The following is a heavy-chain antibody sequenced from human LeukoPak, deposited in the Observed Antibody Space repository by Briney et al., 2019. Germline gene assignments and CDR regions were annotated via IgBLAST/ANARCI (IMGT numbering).Heavy chain of an antibody. CDR3: ARERLPLYVSGSYCFDY. CDR1: GGSFSGYY. V-gene: IGHV4-34*01. CDR2: INHSGST. J-gene: IGHJ4*02. D-gene: IGHD3-10*01. Sequence: SETLSLTCAVYGGSFSGYYWRWLRQPPGKGLEWVGEINHSGSTNYNPSLKSRVTISVDTSKNQFSLKLSSVTAADTAVYYCARERLPLYVSGSYCFDYWGQGTLVSASS.